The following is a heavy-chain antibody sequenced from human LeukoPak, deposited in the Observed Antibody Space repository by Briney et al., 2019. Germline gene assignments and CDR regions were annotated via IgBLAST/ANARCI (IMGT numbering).Heavy chain of an antibody. D-gene: IGHD1-26*01. CDR3: ARTSGGTLVGAIYNWFDP. CDR1: GYTFTGYY. J-gene: IGHJ5*02. V-gene: IGHV1-2*06. Sequence: ASVKVSCKASGYTFTGYYMHWVRQAPGQGLEWMGRINPNSGGTNYAQKFQGRVTMTRDTSISRAYMELSRLRSDDTAVYYCARTSGGTLVGAIYNWFDPWGQGTLVTVSS. CDR2: INPNSGGT.